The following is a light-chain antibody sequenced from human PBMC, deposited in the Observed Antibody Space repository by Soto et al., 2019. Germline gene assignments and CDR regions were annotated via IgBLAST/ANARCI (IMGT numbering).Light chain of an antibody. J-gene: IGKJ5*01. CDR2: DAS. CDR1: QSVSSY. V-gene: IGKV3-11*01. CDR3: QQYNNWPPN. Sequence: EIVLTQSPATLSLSPGERATLSCRASQSVSSYLAWYQQKPGQAPRLLIYDASNRATGIPARFSGSGSGTEFTLTISSLQSEDFAVYYCQQYNNWPPNFGQGTRLEIK.